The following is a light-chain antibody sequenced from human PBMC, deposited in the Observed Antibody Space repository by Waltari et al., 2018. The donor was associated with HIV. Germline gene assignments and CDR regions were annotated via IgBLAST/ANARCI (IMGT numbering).Light chain of an antibody. Sequence: DIVMTQSPVSLAVSLGERATLNCKSSQSVLYSSNNKNYLAWYQQKPGQPPKLLIYWASTRESGVPDRFSGSGSGTDFTLTISSLQAEDVAVYYCQQYYSTLWTFGQGTKVEIK. CDR1: QSVLYSSNNKNY. V-gene: IGKV4-1*01. CDR3: QQYYSTLWT. J-gene: IGKJ1*01. CDR2: WAS.